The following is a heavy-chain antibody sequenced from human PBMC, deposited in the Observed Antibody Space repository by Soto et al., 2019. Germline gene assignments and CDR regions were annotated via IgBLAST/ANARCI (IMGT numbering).Heavy chain of an antibody. CDR2: IYYSGST. J-gene: IGHJ5*02. D-gene: IGHD3-22*01. CDR1: GGSMSSYY. CDR3: AREVXVNYYDSSGRGFEP. V-gene: IGHV4-59*01. Sequence: ETLSLSCTVSGGSMSSYYWSWIRHPPGKGLEWIGYIYYSGSTNYNPPLKSRVTISVDTSKNQFSLKLSSVTAADTAVYYCAREVXVNYYDSSGRGFEPWGQGTLVTVSS.